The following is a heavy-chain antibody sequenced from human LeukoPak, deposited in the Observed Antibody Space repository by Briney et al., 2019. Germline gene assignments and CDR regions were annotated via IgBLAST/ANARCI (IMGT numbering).Heavy chain of an antibody. CDR3: ARSYGDYGNHYYYMDV. D-gene: IGHD4-17*01. CDR1: GYTFTGYY. CDR2: INPNSGGT. J-gene: IGHJ6*03. V-gene: IGHV1-2*06. Sequence: GASVKVSCKASGYTFTGYYMHWVRQAPGQGLEWMGRINPNSGGTNYAQKFQGRVTMTRDTSISTANMELSRLRSDDTAVYYCARSYGDYGNHYYYMDVWGKGTTVTVSS.